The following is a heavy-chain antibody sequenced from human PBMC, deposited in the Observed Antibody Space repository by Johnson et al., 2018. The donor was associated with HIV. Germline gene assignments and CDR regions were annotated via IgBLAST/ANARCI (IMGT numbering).Heavy chain of an antibody. V-gene: IGHV3-9*01. D-gene: IGHD1-1*01. J-gene: IGHJ3*02. CDR3: AKRTNWNDYGADAFDI. Sequence: YADSLKGRFTISRDNANNSLYVQMNSLRTEDTALFYCAKRTNWNDYGADAFDIWGQGTMVTVSS.